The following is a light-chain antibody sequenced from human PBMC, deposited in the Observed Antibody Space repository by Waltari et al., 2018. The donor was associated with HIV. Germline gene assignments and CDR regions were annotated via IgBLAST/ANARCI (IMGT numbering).Light chain of an antibody. J-gene: IGKJ2*03. V-gene: IGKV3-11*01. CDR2: GAS. CDR1: QNVSSY. CDR3: QQRSNWPPRYS. Sequence: ENVLTQSPATLSLSPGERATLSCRASQNVSSYLAWYQQKPGQAPRLLIHGASNRATGIPARFSGSGSGTDFTLTINSLEPEDFAVYYCQQRSNWPPRYSFGQGTKLEIK.